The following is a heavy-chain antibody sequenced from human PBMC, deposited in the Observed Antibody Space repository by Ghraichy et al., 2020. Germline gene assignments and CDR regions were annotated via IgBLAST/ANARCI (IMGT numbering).Heavy chain of an antibody. V-gene: IGHV3-74*01. CDR1: GFTFSSYW. D-gene: IGHD3-22*01. J-gene: IGHJ1*01. CDR3: ARVGYYDSSGYYVEDEYFQH. Sequence: GGSLRLSCAASGFTFSSYWMHWVRQAPGKGLVWVSRINSDGSSTNYADSVKGRFTISRDNAKNTLYLQMNSLRAEDTAVYYCARVGYYDSSGYYVEDEYFQHWGQGTLVTVSS. CDR2: INSDGSST.